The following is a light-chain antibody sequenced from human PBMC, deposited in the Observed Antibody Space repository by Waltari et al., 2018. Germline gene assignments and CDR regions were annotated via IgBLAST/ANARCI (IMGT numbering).Light chain of an antibody. V-gene: IGKV4-1*01. Sequence: DIVMTQSPDSLAVSLGERATINCKSSQTVLYSSDNNNYLAWYQQKLGQPPKLLIYWPSTRASGVPDRFSGSGSGTDFTLTISSLQAEDVAVYYCQQYYDTPRTFGQGTRVEIK. CDR2: WPS. J-gene: IGKJ1*01. CDR1: QTVLYSSDNNNY. CDR3: QQYYDTPRT.